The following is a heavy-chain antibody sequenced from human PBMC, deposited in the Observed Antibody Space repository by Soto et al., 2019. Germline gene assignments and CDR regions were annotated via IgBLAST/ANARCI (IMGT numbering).Heavy chain of an antibody. D-gene: IGHD6-19*01. V-gene: IGHV4-34*01. CDR2: INHSGST. J-gene: IGHJ6*02. CDR3: ARGSSAIKQWLAPPNYYYYYGMDV. Sequence: LSLTCAVYGGSFSGYYWSWIRQPPGKGLEWIGEINHSGSTNHNPSLKSRVTISVDTSKNQFSLKLSSVTAADTAVYYCARGSSAIKQWLAPPNYYYYYGMDVWGQGTTVTVSS. CDR1: GGSFSGYY.